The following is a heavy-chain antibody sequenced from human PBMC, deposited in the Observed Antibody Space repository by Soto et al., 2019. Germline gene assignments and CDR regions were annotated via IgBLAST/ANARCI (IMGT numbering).Heavy chain of an antibody. V-gene: IGHV5-51*01. CDR3: ASQLAPYSSSWYHAFDI. CDR2: IYPGDSDT. Sequence: GESLKISCKGSGYSFTSYWIGWVRQMPGKGLEWMGIIYPGDSDTRYSPSFQGQVTISADKSISTAYLQWSSLKASDTAMYYCASQLAPYSSSWYHAFDIWGQGTMVTVSS. D-gene: IGHD6-13*01. CDR1: GYSFTSYW. J-gene: IGHJ3*02.